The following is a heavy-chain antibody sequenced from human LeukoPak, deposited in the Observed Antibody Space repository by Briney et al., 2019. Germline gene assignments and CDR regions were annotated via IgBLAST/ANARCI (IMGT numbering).Heavy chain of an antibody. CDR3: ASLGGFSGNSWYLFDP. D-gene: IGHD6-13*01. Sequence: GGSLRLSCAASGFTFSSYAMHWVRQAPGKGLEWVAVISYDGSNKYYADSVKGRFTISRDNSKNTLYLQMNSLRAEDTAVYYCASLGGFSGNSWYLFDPWGQGTPVTGSS. V-gene: IGHV3-30*04. CDR1: GFTFSSYA. J-gene: IGHJ5*02. CDR2: ISYDGSNK.